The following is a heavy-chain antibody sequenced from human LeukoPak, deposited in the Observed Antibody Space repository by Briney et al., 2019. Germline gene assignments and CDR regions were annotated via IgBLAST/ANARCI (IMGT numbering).Heavy chain of an antibody. J-gene: IGHJ3*02. V-gene: IGHV3-30*02. CDR3: ARGPSYYDILTAFPVGPLGMPI. Sequence: GSLRLSCAASGFTFSSYGMHWVRQAPGKGLEWVAFIRYDGSNKYYADSVKGRFTISRDNSKNTLYLQMNSLRAEDTAVYYCARGPSYYDILTAFPVGPLGMPIWGQGTMVTVSS. CDR1: GFTFSSYG. CDR2: IRYDGSNK. D-gene: IGHD3-9*01.